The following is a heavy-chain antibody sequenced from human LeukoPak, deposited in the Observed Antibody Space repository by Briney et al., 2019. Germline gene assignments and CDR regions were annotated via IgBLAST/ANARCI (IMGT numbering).Heavy chain of an antibody. D-gene: IGHD3-9*01. J-gene: IGHJ4*02. CDR3: ANGPHYNILTGFYKVRSHLDY. Sequence: GGSLRLSCAASGFTVSSNYMSWVRQAPGKGLEWVSVIYSCGSTYYADSVKGRFTISRDNSKNTLYLQMNSLRAEDTAMYYCANGPHYNILTGFYKVRSHLDYWGQGTLVTVSS. CDR1: GFTVSSNY. CDR2: IYSCGST. V-gene: IGHV3-66*01.